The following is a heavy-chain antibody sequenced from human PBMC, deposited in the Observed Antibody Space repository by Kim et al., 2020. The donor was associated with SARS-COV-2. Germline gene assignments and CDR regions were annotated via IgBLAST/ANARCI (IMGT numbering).Heavy chain of an antibody. Sequence: SETLSLTCTVSGGSVSSSSYFWSWIRQPPGKGLEWIGYIYYSGTTSYNPSLKSRVTISVDTSRNQFPLRLSSVTAADTAMYYCASTLYDFWSGSTYGMDV. V-gene: IGHV4-61*01. D-gene: IGHD3-3*01. CDR1: GGSVSSSSYF. CDR3: ASTLYDFWSGSTYGMDV. CDR2: IYYSGTT. J-gene: IGHJ6*01.